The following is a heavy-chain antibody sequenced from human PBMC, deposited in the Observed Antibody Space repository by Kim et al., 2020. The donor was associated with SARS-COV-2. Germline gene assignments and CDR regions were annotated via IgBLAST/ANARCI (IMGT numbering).Heavy chain of an antibody. CDR1: GFVFSGYA. CDR2: ISFDATRI. Sequence: GGSLRLSCVASGFVFSGYAAHWVRQAPGKGLEWVAAISFDATRIFYADSVKGRFTISRDNFQNTLYLQMNSLRGEDTALYYCARGGLGSGPSGDYFKYY. V-gene: IGHV3-30-3*01. CDR3: ARGGLGSGPSGDYFKYY. D-gene: IGHD1-26*01. J-gene: IGHJ6*03.